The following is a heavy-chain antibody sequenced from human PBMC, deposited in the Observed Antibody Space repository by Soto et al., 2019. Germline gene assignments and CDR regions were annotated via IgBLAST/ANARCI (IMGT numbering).Heavy chain of an antibody. J-gene: IGHJ6*02. CDR2: IIPIFGTA. D-gene: IGHD3-3*01. CDR1: GGTFSSYS. Sequence: ASVKVSCKASGGTFSSYSIIVVLQAPGHGLECVGGIIPIFGTAHYAQKFHGRVTITADESTSTAYMELSSLRSQDTAGYYCARELAQDAGIKIFGDPGYYYSMDVWGQGTTVTVSS. V-gene: IGHV1-69*13. CDR3: ARELAQDAGIKIFGDPGYYYSMDV.